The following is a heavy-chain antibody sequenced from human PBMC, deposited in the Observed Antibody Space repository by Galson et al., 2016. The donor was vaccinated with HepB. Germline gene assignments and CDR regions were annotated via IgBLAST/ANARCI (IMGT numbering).Heavy chain of an antibody. CDR3: VQGSTAPAV. V-gene: IGHV3-23*01. Sequence: SLRLSCAASGFSFSSYGMTWVRQAPGKGLEVVASISRSGDSRDYSASVKCRFTISRDDSKNTLSRQMNSLRVDDTAVYYCVQGSTAPAVWGKGTTVTVSS. CDR1: GFSFSSYG. D-gene: IGHD1-26*01. CDR2: ISRSGDSR. J-gene: IGHJ6*04.